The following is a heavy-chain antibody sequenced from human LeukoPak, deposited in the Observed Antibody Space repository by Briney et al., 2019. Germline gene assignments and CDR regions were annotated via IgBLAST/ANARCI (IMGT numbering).Heavy chain of an antibody. CDR3: AGRLGNFDWLFFDF. J-gene: IGHJ4*02. D-gene: IGHD3-9*01. CDR2: IIPIFGTA. V-gene: IGHV1-69*05. CDR1: GGTLSNYA. Sequence: ASVKVSCKASGGTLSNYAISWVRQAPGQGLEWMGGIIPIFGTANYAQKFQGRVTISTDEPTSTAYMELSSLRSEDTAVYYCAGRLGNFDWLFFDFWGQGTLVTVSS.